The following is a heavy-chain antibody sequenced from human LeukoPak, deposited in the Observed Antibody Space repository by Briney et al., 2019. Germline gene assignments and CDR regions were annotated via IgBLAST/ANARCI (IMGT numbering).Heavy chain of an antibody. CDR1: GYTFTSYA. V-gene: IGHV1-69*13. Sequence: SVKVSCKASGYTFTSYAISWVRQAPGQGLEWMGGIIPIFGTANYAQKFQGRVTITADESTSTAYMELSSLRSEDTAVYYCARDRQWLGRTNWFDPWGQGTLVTVSS. J-gene: IGHJ5*02. CDR3: ARDRQWLGRTNWFDP. D-gene: IGHD6-19*01. CDR2: IIPIFGTA.